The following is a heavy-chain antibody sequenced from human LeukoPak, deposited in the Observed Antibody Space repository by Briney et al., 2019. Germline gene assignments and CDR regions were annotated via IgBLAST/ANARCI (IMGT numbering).Heavy chain of an antibody. CDR2: INPNSGGT. CDR3: ARAQHYYDSSGYYFDALDI. V-gene: IGHV1-2*02. CDR1: GYTFTGYY. J-gene: IGHJ3*02. Sequence: ASVKSSCKASGYTFTGYYMHWVRQAPGQGLEWMGWINPNSGGTNYAQKFQGRVTMTRDTSISTAYMELSRLRSDDTAVYYCARAQHYYDSSGYYFDALDIWGQGTMVTVSS. D-gene: IGHD3-22*01.